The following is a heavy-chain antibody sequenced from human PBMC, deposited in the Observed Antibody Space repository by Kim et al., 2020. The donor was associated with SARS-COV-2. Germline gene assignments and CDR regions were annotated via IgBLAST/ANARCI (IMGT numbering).Heavy chain of an antibody. J-gene: IGHJ6*02. CDR2: ISSSSSYI. D-gene: IGHD5-18*01. Sequence: GGSLRLSCAASGFTFSSYSMNWVRQAPGKGLEWVSSISSSSSYIYYADSVKGRFTISRDNAKNSLYLQMNSLRAEDTAVYYCERGGYSYGWGYYYGMDVWGQGTTVTVS. CDR3: ERGGYSYGWGYYYGMDV. CDR1: GFTFSSYS. V-gene: IGHV3-21*01.